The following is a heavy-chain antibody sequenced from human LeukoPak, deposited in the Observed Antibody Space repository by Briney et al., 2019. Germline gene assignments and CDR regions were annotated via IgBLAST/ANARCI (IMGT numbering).Heavy chain of an antibody. D-gene: IGHD3-10*01. CDR2: IRYDGSNK. J-gene: IGHJ4*02. CDR1: GFTFSSYG. CDR3: ASELLWFGELFY. Sequence: GGSLRLSCAASGFTFSSYGMHWVRQAPGKGLEWVAFIRYDGSNKYYADSVKGRFTISRDNSKNTLYLQMNSLRAEDTAVYYCASELLWFGELFYWGQGTLVTVSS. V-gene: IGHV3-30*02.